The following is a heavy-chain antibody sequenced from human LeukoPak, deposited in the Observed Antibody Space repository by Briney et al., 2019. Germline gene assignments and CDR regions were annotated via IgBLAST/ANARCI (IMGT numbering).Heavy chain of an antibody. V-gene: IGHV1-8*01. CDR1: GYTFTIYD. CDR2: MNPNSGNT. J-gene: IGHJ4*02. CDR3: ARDYCSSTSCYFDY. D-gene: IGHD2-2*01. Sequence: ASVKVSCKASGYTFTIYDINWVRQATGQGLEWMGWMNPNSGNTGYAQKFQGRVTMTRNTSISTAYMELRSLRSDDTAVYYCARDYCSSTSCYFDYWGQGTLVTVSS.